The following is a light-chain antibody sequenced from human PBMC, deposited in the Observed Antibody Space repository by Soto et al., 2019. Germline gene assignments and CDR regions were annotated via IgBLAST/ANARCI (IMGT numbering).Light chain of an antibody. Sequence: EIRRTQYHSNMSASVGVRVTITCLASQSSSRWLAWSQQKPGRAPQLLIYDATSLASGVPSRCSGSESGTEIPLTITSLQADDFATYYSQRYVKYWTFGQ. CDR2: DAT. V-gene: IGKV1-5*01. CDR3: QRYVKYWT. CDR1: QSSSRW. J-gene: IGKJ1*01.